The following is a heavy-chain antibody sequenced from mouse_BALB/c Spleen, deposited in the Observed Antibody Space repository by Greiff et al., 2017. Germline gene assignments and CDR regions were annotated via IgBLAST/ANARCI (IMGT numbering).Heavy chain of an antibody. CDR1: GFNIKDTY. CDR3: ARRGYYGNYDYAMDY. V-gene: IGHV14-3*02. D-gene: IGHD2-1*01. J-gene: IGHJ4*01. CDR2: IDPANGNT. Sequence: VQLKESGAELVKPGASVKLSCTASGFNIKDTYMHWVKQRPEQGLEWIGRIDPANGNTKYDPKFQGKATITADTSSNTAYLQLSSLTSEDTAVYYCARRGYYGNYDYAMDYWGQGTSVTVSS.